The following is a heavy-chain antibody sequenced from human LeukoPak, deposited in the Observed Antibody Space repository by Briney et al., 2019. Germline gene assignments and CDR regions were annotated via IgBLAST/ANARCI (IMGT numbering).Heavy chain of an antibody. D-gene: IGHD6-19*01. Sequence: PSETLSLTCTVSGGSISSHYWSWIRQPPGKGLEWIGCVYYSGSTNYKPSLKSRVTISVDTSKNQFSLELSSVTAADTAVYYCARYSTGWYDAFDIWGQGTMVTVSS. CDR1: GGSISSHY. V-gene: IGHV4-59*11. J-gene: IGHJ3*02. CDR2: VYYSGST. CDR3: ARYSTGWYDAFDI.